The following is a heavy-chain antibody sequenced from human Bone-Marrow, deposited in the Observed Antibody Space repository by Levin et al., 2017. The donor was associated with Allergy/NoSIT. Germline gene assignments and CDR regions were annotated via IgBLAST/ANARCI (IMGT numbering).Heavy chain of an antibody. J-gene: IGHJ4*02. CDR1: GGSFSSYY. CDR3: ARVKELPDYYFDY. CDR2: IHTSGST. V-gene: IGHV4-4*07. Sequence: SQTLSLTCTVSGGSFSSYYWNWIRQPAGEGLQWIGRIHTSGSTNYNPSLKSRITMSVDTSKNQFSLKLSSVSAADPAVYYCARVKELPDYYFDYWGQGTLVTVSS. D-gene: IGHD1-26*01.